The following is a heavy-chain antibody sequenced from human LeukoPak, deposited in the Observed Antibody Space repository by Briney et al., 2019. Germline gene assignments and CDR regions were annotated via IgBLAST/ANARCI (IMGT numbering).Heavy chain of an antibody. V-gene: IGHV1-8*01. Sequence: ASVKVSCKASGYTFTSYDINWVRQATGQGLEWLGWMNPNSGNTGYAQNFQGRVTMTSDTSIDTAYMELSSLRSEDTAVYYCATELRWKEYWGQGTLVTVSS. J-gene: IGHJ4*02. CDR1: GYTFTSYD. CDR3: ATELRWKEY. CDR2: MNPNSGNT. D-gene: IGHD4-23*01.